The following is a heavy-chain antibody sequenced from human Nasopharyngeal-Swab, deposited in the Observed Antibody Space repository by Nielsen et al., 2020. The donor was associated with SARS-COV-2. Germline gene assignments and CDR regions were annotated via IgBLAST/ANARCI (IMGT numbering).Heavy chain of an antibody. V-gene: IGHV3-21*01. CDR2: ISSSSSYI. Sequence: GESLKISCAASGFTFSSYSMNWVRQAPGKGLEWVSSISSSSSYIYYADSVKGRFTISRDNAKNSLYLQMNSLRAEDTAVYYCARETHYYDSSGLFDYWGQGTLVTVSS. CDR1: GFTFSSYS. J-gene: IGHJ4*02. CDR3: ARETHYYDSSGLFDY. D-gene: IGHD3-22*01.